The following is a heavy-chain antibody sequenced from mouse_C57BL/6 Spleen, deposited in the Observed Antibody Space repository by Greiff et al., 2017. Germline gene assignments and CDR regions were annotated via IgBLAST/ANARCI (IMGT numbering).Heavy chain of an antibody. V-gene: IGHV5-16*01. J-gene: IGHJ1*03. D-gene: IGHD2-4*01. Sequence: EVMLVESEGGLVQPGSSMKLSCTASGFTFSDYYMAWVRQVPEKGLEWVANINYDGSSTYYLDSLKSRFIISRDNAKNILYLQMSSLKSEDTATDYCAREAYDYDEGIDVGGTGTTVTVSS. CDR2: INYDGSST. CDR1: GFTFSDYY. CDR3: AREAYDYDEGIDV.